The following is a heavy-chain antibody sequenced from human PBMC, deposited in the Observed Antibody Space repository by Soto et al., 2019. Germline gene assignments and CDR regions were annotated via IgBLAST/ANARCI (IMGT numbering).Heavy chain of an antibody. V-gene: IGHV4-61*01. CDR2: IYYNGRT. J-gene: IGHJ4*02. Sequence: NPSETLSLTCAVSGGSVSSYTNFWTWVRQPPGKGLEWIGNIYYNGRTNYSPSLKSRVTMSMDKSKNQFSLRLNSVTAADTATYYCAGTGQIVGPPGRIDYWGLGTLVTVSS. CDR1: GGSVSSYTNF. D-gene: IGHD1-26*01. CDR3: AGTGQIVGPPGRIDY.